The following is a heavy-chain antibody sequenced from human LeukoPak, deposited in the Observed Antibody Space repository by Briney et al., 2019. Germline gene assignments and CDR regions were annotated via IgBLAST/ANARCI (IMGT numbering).Heavy chain of an antibody. J-gene: IGHJ4*02. Sequence: ASVKVSCKASGYLFKYNYIHWVRQAPGQGLEWMGMINPSGDSTTYAQQFQGRLTMSSDTSTRTVYVELSSLRSEDTAVYFCARDRMDTAMGSYLDNWGQGTLVTVSS. CDR1: GYLFKYNY. CDR3: ARDRMDTAMGSYLDN. D-gene: IGHD5-18*01. V-gene: IGHV1-46*02. CDR2: INPSGDST.